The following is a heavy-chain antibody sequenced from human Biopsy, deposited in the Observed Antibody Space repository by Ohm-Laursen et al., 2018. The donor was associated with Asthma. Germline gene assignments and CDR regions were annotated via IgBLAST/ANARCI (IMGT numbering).Heavy chain of an antibody. D-gene: IGHD2-2*01. CDR2: ISKDASTQ. CDR3: ARISICRTTTCYSYFSYSMDV. V-gene: IGHV3-30*07. CDR1: GFSFSNFA. J-gene: IGHJ6*02. Sequence: SLRLSCAASGFSFSNFAIHWVRQAPGKGLEWVGVISKDASTQDYADSVKGRFTISRDNSNTVFLQMNSLRAEDTAVYYCARISICRTTTCYSYFSYSMDVWGQGTTVTVSS.